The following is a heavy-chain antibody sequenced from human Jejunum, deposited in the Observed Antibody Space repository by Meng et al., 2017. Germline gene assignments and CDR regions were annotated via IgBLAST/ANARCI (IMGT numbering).Heavy chain of an antibody. Sequence: QVQLVESGGGVVQPGKSLRLSCAASGFTLSTYSLHWVRQAPGKGLEWVAVISYDGRNKCYADSVKGRFTICGDGCVLLFERPTIIVAVITSPPPWHDYWGQGTLVTVSS. CDR1: GFTLSTYS. CDR2: ISYDGRNK. V-gene: IGHV3-30*04. D-gene: IGHD3-22*01. J-gene: IGHJ4*02. CDR3: DY.